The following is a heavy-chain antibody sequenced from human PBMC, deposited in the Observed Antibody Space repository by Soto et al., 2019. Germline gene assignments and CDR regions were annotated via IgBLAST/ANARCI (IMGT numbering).Heavy chain of an antibody. Sequence: EVQLLESGGGLVQPGGSLRLACAASGFTFSSYAMSWVRQAPGKGLEWVSAISGSGGSTYYADSVKGRFTISRDNSKTTLNLQMNSLRAEDTAVYYGAKGSGSSSWVWGNFDYWGQGTLVTVSS. CDR1: GFTFSSYA. J-gene: IGHJ4*02. D-gene: IGHD6-13*01. CDR2: ISGSGGST. CDR3: AKGSGSSSWVWGNFDY. V-gene: IGHV3-23*01.